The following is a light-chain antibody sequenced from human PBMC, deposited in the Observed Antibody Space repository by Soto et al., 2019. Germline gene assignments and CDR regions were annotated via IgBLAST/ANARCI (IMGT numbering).Light chain of an antibody. CDR1: QSAGGN. CDR3: QHYAAAPIT. V-gene: IGKV3-20*01. J-gene: IGKJ5*01. Sequence: TVLTQSPVTLSLSPGARATLSSRASQSAGGNVAWYQQKPGQAPKLLISGASSRAPGIPDRFSGSGSGADFTLSVSRLEPEDFALYDCQHYAAAPITFGQGTRLDI. CDR2: GAS.